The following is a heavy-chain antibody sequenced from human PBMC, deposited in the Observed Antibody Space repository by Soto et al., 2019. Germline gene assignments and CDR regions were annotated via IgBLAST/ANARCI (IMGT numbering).Heavy chain of an antibody. J-gene: IGHJ4*02. CDR2: IITLFGTS. V-gene: IGHV1-69*01. CDR3: AREVGYGDFSAALLD. CDR1: GGTFSSHS. D-gene: IGHD2-21*02. Sequence: VQLMQSGAEVKKPGSSVKVSSKASGGTFSSHSINWVRQAPGQGLEWMGGIITLFGTSNYAQNFQGRVTITADQPTSTAYVELNSLTSDYAAVYYCAREVGYGDFSAALLDWGQGTLVTVSS.